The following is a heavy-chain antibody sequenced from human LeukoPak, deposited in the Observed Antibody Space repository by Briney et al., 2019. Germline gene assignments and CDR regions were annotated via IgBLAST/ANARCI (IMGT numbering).Heavy chain of an antibody. CDR2: ISYDGSNK. V-gene: IGHV3-30*18. CDR3: AKGLNYYDSSGYSDY. CDR1: GFTFSSYG. J-gene: IGHJ4*02. Sequence: GGSLRLSCAASGFTFSSYGMHWVRQAPGKGLEWVAVISYDGSNKYYADSVKGRFTISRDNSKNTLYLQMNSLRAEDTAVYYCAKGLNYYDSSGYSDYWGQGTLVTVSS. D-gene: IGHD3-22*01.